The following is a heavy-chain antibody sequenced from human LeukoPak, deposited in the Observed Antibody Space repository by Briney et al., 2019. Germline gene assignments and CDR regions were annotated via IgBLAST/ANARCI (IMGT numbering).Heavy chain of an antibody. CDR2: ISAYNGNT. Sequence: ASVKVSCKASGYTFTSYGISWVRQAHGQGLEWMGWISAYNGNTNYAQKLQGRVTMTTDTSTSTAYMELRSLRSDDTAVYYCASLERAVGATGGPYYGMDVWGQGTTVNVSS. J-gene: IGHJ6*02. CDR1: GYTFTSYG. CDR3: ASLERAVGATGGPYYGMDV. D-gene: IGHD1-26*01. V-gene: IGHV1-18*01.